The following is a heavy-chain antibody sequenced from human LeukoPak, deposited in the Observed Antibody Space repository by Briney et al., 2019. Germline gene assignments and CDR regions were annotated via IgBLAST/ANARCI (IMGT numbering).Heavy chain of an antibody. CDR2: ITGSGGNT. V-gene: IGHV3-23*01. J-gene: IGHJ4*02. CDR1: GFIFSSYS. CDR3: AKDGGLWVSAHWGDS. Sequence: GGSLRLSCAASGFIFSSYSMSWVRQAPGKGLEWVSVITGSGGNTYYADSVKGRFTVSRDDSKNTLYLQMNSLRAEDTAVYYCAKDGGLWVSAHWGDSWGRGTLVTVSS. D-gene: IGHD7-27*01.